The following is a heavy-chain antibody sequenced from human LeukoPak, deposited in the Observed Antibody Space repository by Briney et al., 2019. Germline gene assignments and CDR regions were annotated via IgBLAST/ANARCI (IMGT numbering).Heavy chain of an antibody. CDR1: GISLSNFA. CDR3: AKRGVVIRGILVIGYHQEAYHYDF. Sequence: GGSLRLSCVVSGISLSNFAMTWVRQAPGKGLEWVSYISERGGSTTYAHSVKGRFTISRDTSLNTLYLQMNNLRAEDTAVYFCAKRGVVIRGILVIGYHQEAYHYDFWGQGVLVTVSS. J-gene: IGHJ4*02. D-gene: IGHD3-10*01. V-gene: IGHV3-23*01. CDR2: ISERGGST.